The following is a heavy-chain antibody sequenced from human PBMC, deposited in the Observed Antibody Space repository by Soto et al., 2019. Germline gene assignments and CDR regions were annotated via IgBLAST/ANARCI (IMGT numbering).Heavy chain of an antibody. CDR1: GFSFDESG. CDR2: INWNGGST. CDR3: ARARGSGSYANFAY. V-gene: IGHV3-20*04. Sequence: GVSITLARAPSGFSFDESGMLWVRQAPGKGLEWVSGINWNGGSTGYADSVKGRFTISRDNAKNSLYLQMNSLRAEDTALYSCARARGSGSYANFAYWGQGT. D-gene: IGHD3-10*01. J-gene: IGHJ4*02.